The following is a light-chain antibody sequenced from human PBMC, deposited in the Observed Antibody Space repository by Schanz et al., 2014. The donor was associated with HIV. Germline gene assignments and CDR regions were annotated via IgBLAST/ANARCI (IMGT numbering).Light chain of an antibody. CDR1: VSNVGSNS. CDR3: AAWDGSLNVWV. V-gene: IGLV1-44*01. J-gene: IGLJ3*02. Sequence: QSVLTQPPSASGTPGQRVTISCSGSVSNVGSNSVNWYQQFPGAAPKLLMYANNQRASGVPDRFSGSGSGTSASLAITGLRSEDEADYYCAAWDGSLNVWVFGGGTKVTVL. CDR2: ANN.